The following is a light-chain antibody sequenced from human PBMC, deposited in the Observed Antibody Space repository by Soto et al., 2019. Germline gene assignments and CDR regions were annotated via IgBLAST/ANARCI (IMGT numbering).Light chain of an antibody. V-gene: IGKV1D-12*01. CDR3: QQAYSFPIT. CDR1: QDIAGF. J-gene: IGKJ5*01. CDR2: TAS. Sequence: DIQVTQSPSSVSASVGDRVTITCRASQDIAGFLALYRHKPGRAPELLIRTASSLQSGVPSRFSGSGSGTDFTLTINSLQPEDSATYYCQQAYSFPITFGQGTRLEIK.